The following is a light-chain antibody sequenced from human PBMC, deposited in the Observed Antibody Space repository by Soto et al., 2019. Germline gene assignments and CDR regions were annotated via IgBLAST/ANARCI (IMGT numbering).Light chain of an antibody. V-gene: IGKV2-30*01. CDR3: QQRRDWPWT. CDR2: EVS. Sequence: DVVMTQSPLPLPVTLGQPASISCRSSRSLVYSDGNTSLNWFQQRPGQSPRRLIFEVSNRDSGVPDRFCGSASGTDFTLKISSLGPEDFAVYHCQQRRDWPWTFGQGTKV. CDR1: RSLVYSDGNTS. J-gene: IGKJ1*01.